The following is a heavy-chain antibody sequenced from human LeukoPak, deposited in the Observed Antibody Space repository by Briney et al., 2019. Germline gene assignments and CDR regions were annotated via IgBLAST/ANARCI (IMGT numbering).Heavy chain of an antibody. V-gene: IGHV3-23*01. CDR2: ISGSGGST. J-gene: IGHJ3*02. Sequence: PGGSRRLSCAASGFTFSSYAMSWVRQAPGKGLEWVSAISGSGGSTYYADSVKGRFTISRDNSKNTLYLQMNSLRAEDTAVYYCARSNRRYAYDSSGYYYALNIWGQGTLVTVSS. D-gene: IGHD3-22*01. CDR1: GFTFSSYA. CDR3: ARSNRRYAYDSSGYYYALNI.